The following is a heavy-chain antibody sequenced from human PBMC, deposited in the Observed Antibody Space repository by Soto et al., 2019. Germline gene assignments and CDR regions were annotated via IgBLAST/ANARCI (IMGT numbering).Heavy chain of an antibody. J-gene: IGHJ4*02. CDR1: GFTFSSYE. CDR3: ARDSSGYPDC. Sequence: GGSLRLSCAASGFTFSSYEMNWVRQAPGKGLEWVSYISSSGSTIYYADSVKGRFTISRDNAKNSLYLQMNSLRAEDTAVYYCARDSSGYPDCWGQGTLVTVSS. V-gene: IGHV3-48*03. D-gene: IGHD3-22*01. CDR2: ISSSGSTI.